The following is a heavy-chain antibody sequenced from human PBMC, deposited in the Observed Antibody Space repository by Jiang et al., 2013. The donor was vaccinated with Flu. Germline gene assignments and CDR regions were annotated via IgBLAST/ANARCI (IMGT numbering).Heavy chain of an antibody. V-gene: IGHV1-3*04. J-gene: IGHJ4*02. CDR1: GYTFTRYP. Sequence: SGAEVKKPGASVKVSCKPSGYTFTRYPIHWVRQAPGQRLEWMGWINTLSDNRKYSQKFQGRVTITRDTSASTAYMELSSLRSEDTAVYYCARGDDLGLFDNWGQGTLVTVSS. D-gene: IGHD3-3*01. CDR3: ARGDDLGLFDN. CDR2: INTLSDNR.